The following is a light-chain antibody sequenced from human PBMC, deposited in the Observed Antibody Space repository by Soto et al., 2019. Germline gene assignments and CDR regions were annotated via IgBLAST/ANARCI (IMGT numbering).Light chain of an antibody. J-gene: IGKJ5*01. CDR1: QSVSNN. CDR2: DAS. V-gene: IGKV3D-15*01. Sequence: EIVLTQSPGTLSLSPGERATLSCRASQSVSNNYLAWYQQKPGQAPRLLIYDASTRATGIPARFSGSGSGTAFTLTISSLQSEDFALYYCQHHDNWPLISFGQGTRLEIK. CDR3: QHHDNWPLIS.